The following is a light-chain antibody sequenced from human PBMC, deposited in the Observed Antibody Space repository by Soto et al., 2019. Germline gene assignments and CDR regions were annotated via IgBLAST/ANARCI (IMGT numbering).Light chain of an antibody. J-gene: IGKJ1*01. V-gene: IGKV3-15*01. Sequence: EIVMTQSPVTLSVSPGERATLSCRASQYVGSNLAWYQQKPGQAPRLLIYGASTRATGVPARFSGSGSGTEFTLSISSLQSEDFAVYYCQHYYSWPPWTFGQGTKVEIK. CDR3: QHYYSWPPWT. CDR2: GAS. CDR1: QYVGSN.